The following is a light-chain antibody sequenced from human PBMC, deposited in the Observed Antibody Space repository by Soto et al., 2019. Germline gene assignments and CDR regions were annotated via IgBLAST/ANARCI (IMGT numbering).Light chain of an antibody. CDR3: QQTYSSSWT. CDR1: QSVRNY. Sequence: DIQMTQSPSSLSASVGDSVTITCRASQSVRNYLNWYQHKPGKAPKLLIYGASRLQTGVPSRFSGSGSGTDFTLTVSSLQPEDFATYYCQQTYSSSWTFGQGTKWIS. CDR2: GAS. J-gene: IGKJ1*01. V-gene: IGKV1-39*01.